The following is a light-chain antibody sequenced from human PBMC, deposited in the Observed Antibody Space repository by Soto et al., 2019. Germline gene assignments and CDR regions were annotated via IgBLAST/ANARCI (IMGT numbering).Light chain of an antibody. CDR3: SSYAGSNNFV. Sequence: QSVLPHPPSASGFPGHSVTISCTGTSSDVGYYDYVSWYQQHPGKAPKLVIYEVTKRPSGVPDRVSASKSGNTASLTVSGLRAEDEADYYCSSYAGSNNFVFGSGTKVTVL. CDR2: EVT. J-gene: IGLJ1*01. V-gene: IGLV2-8*01. CDR1: SSDVGYYDY.